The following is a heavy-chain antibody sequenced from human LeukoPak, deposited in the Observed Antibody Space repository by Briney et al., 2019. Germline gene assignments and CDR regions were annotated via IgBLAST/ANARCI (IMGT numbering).Heavy chain of an antibody. D-gene: IGHD2-2*01. J-gene: IGHJ5*02. V-gene: IGHV1-18*01. Sequence: ASVKVSCKASGYTFTSYGISWVRQAPGQGLEWMGWISAYNGNTNYAQKLQGRVTMTTDTSTSTAYMELRSLRSDDTAVYYCARGERGEEYQLLLVGWFDPWGQGTLVTVSS. CDR1: GYTFTSYG. CDR3: ARGERGEEYQLLLVGWFDP. CDR2: ISAYNGNT.